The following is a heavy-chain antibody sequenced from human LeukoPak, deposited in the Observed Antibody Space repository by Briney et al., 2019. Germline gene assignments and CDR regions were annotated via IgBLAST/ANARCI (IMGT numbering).Heavy chain of an antibody. J-gene: IGHJ6*03. CDR2: IDPNSGGT. D-gene: IGHD2-2*01. Sequence: ASVKVSCKASGYTFTDYYIHWVRQAPGQGLECMGWIDPNSGGTNYGQKSQGRVTMTRDTSISTVYMDLSSLRSDDTAVYYCARNWVPAAPNDPGYYYYYMDVWGKGTTVTISS. CDR1: GYTFTDYY. V-gene: IGHV1-2*02. CDR3: ARNWVPAAPNDPGYYYYYMDV.